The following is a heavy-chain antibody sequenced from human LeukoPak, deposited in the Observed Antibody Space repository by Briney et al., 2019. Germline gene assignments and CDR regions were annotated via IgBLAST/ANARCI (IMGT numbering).Heavy chain of an antibody. CDR3: ARDGRSTYVDY. D-gene: IGHD2-2*01. Sequence: SVKVSCKASGGTFSSYAISWVRQAPGQGLEWMGRIIPILGIANYAQKFQGRVTITADKSTSTAYMELSSLRSEDTAVYYCARDGRSTYVDYWGQGTLVTVSS. CDR2: IIPILGIA. J-gene: IGHJ4*02. CDR1: GGTFSSYA. V-gene: IGHV1-69*04.